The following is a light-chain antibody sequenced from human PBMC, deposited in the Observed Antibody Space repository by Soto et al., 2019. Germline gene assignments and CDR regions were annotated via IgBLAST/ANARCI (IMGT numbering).Light chain of an antibody. CDR3: QQRSTWPFT. CDR2: DAS. J-gene: IGKJ3*01. V-gene: IGKV3-11*01. CDR1: QSISSY. Sequence: IVLTQSPATLSLSPGERATLSCGASQSISSYLAWYQQKPDQAPRLLIYDASNRATGIPARFSGSGSGTDFTLTISSLEPEDFAVYYCQQRSTWPFTFGAGTKVDI.